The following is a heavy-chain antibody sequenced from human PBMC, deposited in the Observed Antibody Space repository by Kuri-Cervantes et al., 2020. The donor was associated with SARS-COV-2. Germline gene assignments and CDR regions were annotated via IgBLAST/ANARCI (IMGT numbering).Heavy chain of an antibody. J-gene: IGHJ3*02. Sequence: ETLSLTCAASGFTFSSYSMNWVRQAPGKGLEWVSSISSSSSYIYYADSVKGRFTISRDNAKNSLYLQMNSLRAEDTAVYYCARDPPYCTNGVCYRSYAFDIWGQGTTVTVSS. D-gene: IGHD2-8*01. CDR3: ARDPPYCTNGVCYRSYAFDI. CDR1: GFTFSSYS. V-gene: IGHV3-21*01. CDR2: ISSSSSYI.